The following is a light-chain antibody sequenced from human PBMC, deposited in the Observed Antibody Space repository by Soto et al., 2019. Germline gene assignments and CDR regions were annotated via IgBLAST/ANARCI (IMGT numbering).Light chain of an antibody. Sequence: QSVLSQPASVSGPPGQSITISCTGTSSDVGRYNIVSWYQQLPGKAPKLMIYEGRKRPSGVSNRFSGSKSGNTASLTISGLQAEDEADYYCCSYAGSSTYAFGTGTKV. J-gene: IGLJ1*01. V-gene: IGLV2-23*01. CDR1: SSDVGRYNI. CDR3: CSYAGSSTYA. CDR2: EGR.